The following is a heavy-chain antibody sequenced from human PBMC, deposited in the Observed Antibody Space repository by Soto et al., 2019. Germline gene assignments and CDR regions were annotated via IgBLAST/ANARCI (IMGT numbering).Heavy chain of an antibody. CDR2: FIPIFGTA. CDR3: ARDKEMATTDYYYGMDV. CDR1: GYTFTSYY. V-gene: IGHV1-69*13. Sequence: ASVKVSCKASGYTFTSYYMHWVRQAPGQGLEWMGGFIPIFGTANYAQKFKGRVTITADESTSTAYMKLSSLRSEDAAVYYCARDKEMATTDYYYGMDVWGQGTTVTVS. J-gene: IGHJ6*02. D-gene: IGHD5-12*01.